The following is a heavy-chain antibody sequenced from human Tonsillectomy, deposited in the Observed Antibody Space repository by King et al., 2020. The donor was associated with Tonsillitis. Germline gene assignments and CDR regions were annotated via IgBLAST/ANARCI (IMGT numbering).Heavy chain of an antibody. J-gene: IGHJ4*02. Sequence: VQLQESGPGLVKPSQTLSLTCTVSCGSISDGSISSQNYYWSWSRQPAGKGLEGIGRIYISGSTNYNPPLKSRVTRSVDTSKNQFSLKLSPVPAADPAVYYCARGTGRWLPHFNSGGEGTLATVSS. CDR1: CGSISDGSISSQNYY. CDR2: IYISGST. D-gene: IGHD4-23*01. V-gene: IGHV4-61*02. CDR3: ARGTGRWLPHFNS.